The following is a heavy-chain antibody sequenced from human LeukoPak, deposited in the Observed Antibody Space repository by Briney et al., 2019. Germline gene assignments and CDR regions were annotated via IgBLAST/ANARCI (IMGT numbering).Heavy chain of an antibody. CDR3: ATDLSYCSGGSCYYYDMDV. D-gene: IGHD2-15*01. CDR1: GYTLTELS. Sequence: ASVKVSCKVSGYTLTELSMHWVRQAPGKGLEWMGGFDPEDGETIYAQKFQGRVTMTEDTSTDTAYMELSSLRSEDTAVYYCATDLSYCSGGSCYYYDMDVWGQGTTVIVSS. J-gene: IGHJ6*02. CDR2: FDPEDGET. V-gene: IGHV1-24*01.